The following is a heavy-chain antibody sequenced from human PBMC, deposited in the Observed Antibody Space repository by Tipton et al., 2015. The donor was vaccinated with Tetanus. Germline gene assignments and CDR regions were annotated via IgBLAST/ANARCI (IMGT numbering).Heavy chain of an antibody. D-gene: IGHD2-15*01. J-gene: IGHJ5*02. CDR3: AREVGYCSGGGCTRRWFDP. CDR1: GFTFSNYA. CDR2: ITGGNT. V-gene: IGHV3-23*01. Sequence: SLRLSCAASGFTFSNYAMSWVRQAPGKGLEWVSGITGGNTYYADSVRGRFTISRDTSKNTLYLQMNSLRPEDTAVYYCAREVGYCSGGGCTRRWFDPWGQGTLVTVSS.